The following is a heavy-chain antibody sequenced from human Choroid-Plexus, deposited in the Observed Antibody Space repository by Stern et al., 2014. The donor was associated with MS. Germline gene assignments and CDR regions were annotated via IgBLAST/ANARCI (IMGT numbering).Heavy chain of an antibody. CDR3: VRVSGSXXSDF. D-gene: IGHD6-13*01. V-gene: IGHV3-72*01. Sequence: EVQLVESGGGLVQPGGSLRLSCVASGFTLSDHYMDWVRQAPGKGLEWVGRIRNKANSYTTQYAASVKGRFVISRDDSKNSLYLQMNSLKSEDTAVYYCVRVSGSXXSDFWGQGTLVSVSS. CDR1: GFTLSDHY. J-gene: IGHJ4*02. CDR2: IRNKANSYTT.